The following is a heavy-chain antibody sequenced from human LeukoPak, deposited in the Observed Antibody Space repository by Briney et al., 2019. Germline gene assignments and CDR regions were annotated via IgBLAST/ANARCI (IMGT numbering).Heavy chain of an antibody. Sequence: GGPLRLSCAASGFTVSSNYMSWVRQAPGKGLEWVSVIYSGGSTYYADSVKGRFTISRDNSKNTLYLQMNSLRAEDTAVYYCARSYGSGRNYFDYWGQGTLVTVCS. CDR3: ARSYGSGRNYFDY. J-gene: IGHJ4*02. D-gene: IGHD3-10*01. CDR1: GFTVSSNY. CDR2: IYSGGST. V-gene: IGHV3-66*01.